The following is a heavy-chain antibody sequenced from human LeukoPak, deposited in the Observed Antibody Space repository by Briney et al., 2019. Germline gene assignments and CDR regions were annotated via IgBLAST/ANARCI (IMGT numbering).Heavy chain of an antibody. CDR2: INWNGGST. CDR1: GFTFDDYG. V-gene: IGHV3-20*04. J-gene: IGHJ6*03. D-gene: IGHD6-13*01. CDR3: ASSPTAAAGGYYYMDV. Sequence: GGSLRLSCAASGFTFDDYGMSWVRQAPGKGLEWVSGINWNGGSTGYADSVKGRFTISRDNAKNSLYLQMNSLRAEDTALYYCASSPTAAAGGYYYMDVWGKGTTVTVSS.